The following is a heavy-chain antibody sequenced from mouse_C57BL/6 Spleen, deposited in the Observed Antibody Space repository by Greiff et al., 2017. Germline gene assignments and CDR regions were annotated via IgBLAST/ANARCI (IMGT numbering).Heavy chain of an antibody. CDR1: GYTFTSYW. J-gene: IGHJ4*01. V-gene: IGHV1-50*01. Sequence: VQLQQPGAELVKPGASVKLSCKASGYTFTSYWMQWVKQRPGQGLEWIGEIDPSDSYTNYNQKFKGKATLTVDTSSSTAYMQLSSLTSEDSAVYYCARSHYYGSSNYAMDYWGQGTSVTVSS. CDR3: ARSHYYGSSNYAMDY. D-gene: IGHD1-1*01. CDR2: IDPSDSYT.